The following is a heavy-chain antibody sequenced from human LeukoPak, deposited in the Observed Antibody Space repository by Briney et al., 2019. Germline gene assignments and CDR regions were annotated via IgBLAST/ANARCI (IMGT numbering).Heavy chain of an antibody. V-gene: IGHV4-4*02. CDR2: IYHSGST. D-gene: IGHD6-13*01. CDR1: CGSISSSNW. J-gene: IGHJ4*02. CDR3: AREENSSSWYKYFDY. Sequence: SGTLSLTCAVSCGSISSSNWWSWVRQPPGKGLEWIGEIYHSGSTNYNPSLKSRVTISVDKSKNQFSLKLSSVTAADTAVYYCAREENSSSWYKYFDYWGQGTLVTVSS.